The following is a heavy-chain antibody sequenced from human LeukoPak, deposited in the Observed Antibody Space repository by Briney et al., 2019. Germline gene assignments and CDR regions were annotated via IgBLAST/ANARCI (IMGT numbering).Heavy chain of an antibody. Sequence: SETLSLTCAVSGGSISSSNWWSWVRQPPGKGLEWIGEIYHSGSTNYNPSLKSRVTISVDKSKNQFSLKLSSVTAADTAVYYCARDRGGGYSYGFGYWGQGTLVTVSS. J-gene: IGHJ4*02. CDR1: GGSISSSNW. CDR3: ARDRGGGYSYGFGY. CDR2: IYHSGST. V-gene: IGHV4-4*02. D-gene: IGHD5-18*01.